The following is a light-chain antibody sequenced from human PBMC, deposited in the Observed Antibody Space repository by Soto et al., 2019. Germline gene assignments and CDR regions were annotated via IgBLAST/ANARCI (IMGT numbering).Light chain of an antibody. V-gene: IGKV3-15*01. CDR3: HKYACWPS. Sequence: VVTQSPATLSVSPGASSTVSCRASQTVSSNLAWYQHKPGQPPRLLIYGTSTRATDVPARLSGSVSGTAFTLSISSLQSEDFAVHYGHKYACWPSFGKGTKLDI. J-gene: IGKJ1*01. CDR2: GTS. CDR1: QTVSSN.